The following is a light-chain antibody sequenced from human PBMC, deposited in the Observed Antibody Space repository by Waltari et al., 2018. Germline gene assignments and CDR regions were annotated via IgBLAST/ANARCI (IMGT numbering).Light chain of an antibody. Sequence: QSALTQPASVSGSPGQSITISCTGTSSDVAYYNYVSWYQQHPGKAPKLMIYDVSNRPAGVSSRFSGSKSCNTASLTISGLQAEDEADYYCSSYTTSSTVVFGGGTQLTVL. J-gene: IGLJ2*01. CDR2: DVS. V-gene: IGLV2-14*01. CDR3: SSYTTSSTVV. CDR1: SSDVAYYNY.